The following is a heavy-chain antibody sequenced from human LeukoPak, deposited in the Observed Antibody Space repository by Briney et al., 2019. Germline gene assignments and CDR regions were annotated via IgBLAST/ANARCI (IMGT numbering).Heavy chain of an antibody. V-gene: IGHV3-30*02. CDR3: AKKFTNSGWSGDYFDY. J-gene: IGHJ4*02. D-gene: IGHD6-19*01. CDR2: IRYDGSNG. CDR1: GFTFSSYG. Sequence: PGGSLRLSCAASGFTFSSYGMHWVRQAPGKGLEWVAFIRYDGSNGYYADSVKGRFTISRDNSKNTLYLQMNSLRTEDTAVYYCAKKFTNSGWSGDYFDYWGQGTLVTVSS.